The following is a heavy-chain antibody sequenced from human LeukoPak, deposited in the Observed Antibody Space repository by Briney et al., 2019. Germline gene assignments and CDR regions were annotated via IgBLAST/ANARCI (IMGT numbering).Heavy chain of an antibody. D-gene: IGHD3-22*01. V-gene: IGHV4-59*08. Sequence: SETLSLTCTVSGGSISSYYWSWIRQPPGKGLEWIGYIYYSGSTNYNPSLKSRVTISVDTSKNQFSLKLSSVTAADTAVYYCARHYYDSSGYYLSYFDYWGQGTLVTVSS. CDR2: IYYSGST. CDR1: GGSISSYY. CDR3: ARHYYDSSGYYLSYFDY. J-gene: IGHJ4*02.